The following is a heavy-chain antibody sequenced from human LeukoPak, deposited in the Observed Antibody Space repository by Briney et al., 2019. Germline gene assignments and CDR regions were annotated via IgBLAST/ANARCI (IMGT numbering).Heavy chain of an antibody. D-gene: IGHD5-18*01. V-gene: IGHV3-30*03. CDR2: ISYDGSNK. J-gene: IGHJ4*02. CDR1: GFTFSSYG. CDR3: ARHLSGITGYTYGRGIDY. Sequence: GRSLRLSCAASGFTFSSYGMHWVRQAPGKGLEWVAVISYDGSNKYYADSVKGRFTISRDNDKTSLYLQMNSLRAEDTAVYYCARHLSGITGYTYGRGIDYWGQGTLVTVSS.